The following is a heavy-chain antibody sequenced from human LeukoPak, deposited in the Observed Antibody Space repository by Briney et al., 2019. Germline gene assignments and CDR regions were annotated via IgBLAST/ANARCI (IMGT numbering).Heavy chain of an antibody. D-gene: IGHD2-15*01. CDR1: GFTFSTFD. CDR3: ASRVEYSD. Sequence: GRSLRLSCAASGFTFSTFDMYWVRQAPGKGLEWVATIPSDATDEDYSDSVKGRFTISRDNSKNTLYLQMNSLRAEDTAVYYCASRVEYSDWGQGTLVTVSS. V-gene: IGHV3-33*08. CDR2: IPSDATDE. J-gene: IGHJ4*02.